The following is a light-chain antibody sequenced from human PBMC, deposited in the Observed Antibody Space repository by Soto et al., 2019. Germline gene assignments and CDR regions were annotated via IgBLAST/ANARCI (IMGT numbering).Light chain of an antibody. Sequence: EIVLTQSPATLSLSPGERATLSCRASQSVSSYLAWYQQKPGQAPRLLIYDASNRATGIPVRFSGSGSGTDFTLTISSLEPEDFAVYYCQQRSNWRRTFGGGTKVEIK. V-gene: IGKV3-11*01. CDR1: QSVSSY. CDR2: DAS. CDR3: QQRSNWRRT. J-gene: IGKJ4*01.